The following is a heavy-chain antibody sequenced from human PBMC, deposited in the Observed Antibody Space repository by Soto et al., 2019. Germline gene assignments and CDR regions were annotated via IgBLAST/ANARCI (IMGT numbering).Heavy chain of an antibody. J-gene: IGHJ4*02. CDR3: ARFIDD. Sequence: EVQLVESGGTLVHPGGSLRLSCAASGFTFSSYDMNWVRQAPGKGLEWVSYISGIAGTIYYADSVKGRCAISRDNAKNSLYLQMNSLRGGDKAVYYWARFIDDGGQGILVTVSS. CDR1: GFTFSSYD. CDR2: ISGIAGTI. V-gene: IGHV3-48*03.